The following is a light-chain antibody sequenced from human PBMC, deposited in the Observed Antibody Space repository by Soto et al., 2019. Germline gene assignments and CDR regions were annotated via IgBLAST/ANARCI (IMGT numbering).Light chain of an antibody. CDR1: QSVSSN. V-gene: IGKV3-15*01. Sequence: EIGMTQSPATLSVSPGERATLSCRASQSVSSNLAWYQQKPGQAPRLLIYGASTRATGIPARFSGSVSGTEFTLTISSLQSEDFAVYYCQQYNNWPPYTFGQGTKLEIK. CDR3: QQYNNWPPYT. J-gene: IGKJ2*01. CDR2: GAS.